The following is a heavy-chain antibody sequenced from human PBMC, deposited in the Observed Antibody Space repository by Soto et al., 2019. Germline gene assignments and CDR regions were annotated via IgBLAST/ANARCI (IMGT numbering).Heavy chain of an antibody. CDR3: ARDQMAGGSGNYYYYYYGMDV. CDR1: GFTFSDYY. Sequence: TGGSLRLSCAASGFTFSDYYMSWIRQAPGKGLEWVSYISSSSSYTNYADSVKGRFTISRDNAKNSLYLQMNSLRAEDTAVYYCARDQMAGGSGNYYYYYYGMDVWGQGTTVTVSS. J-gene: IGHJ6*02. V-gene: IGHV3-11*06. CDR2: ISSSSSYT. D-gene: IGHD3-10*01.